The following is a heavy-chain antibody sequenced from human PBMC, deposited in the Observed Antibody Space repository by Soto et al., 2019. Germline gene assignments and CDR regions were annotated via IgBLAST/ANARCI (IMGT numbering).Heavy chain of an antibody. CDR3: ARSVAVPGAHIAY. V-gene: IGHV4-59*01. J-gene: IGHJ4*02. Sequence: PXETLGLTCGVSGGSISGSYWSWIRQSPGKGLEWLGYVYYTGSTNYSPSLRSRVSISVDTSKNEFSLRLSSVTAADTAVYFCARSVAVPGAHIAYWGQGTQVTVSS. CDR2: VYYTGST. CDR1: GGSISGSY. D-gene: IGHD6-19*01.